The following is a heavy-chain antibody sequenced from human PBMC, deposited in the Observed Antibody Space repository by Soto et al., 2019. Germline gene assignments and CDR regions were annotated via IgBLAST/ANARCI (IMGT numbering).Heavy chain of an antibody. D-gene: IGHD3-22*01. CDR1: GYTFSNFY. J-gene: IGHJ4*02. CDR3: ARADYYGSSGYHLDY. V-gene: IGHV1-46*01. Sequence: QVQLVQSGAEVKKPGASVKVSCKASGYTFSNFYIHWVRQAPGQGLEWMGIINPSGGSTSYAQKFQGRVTMTRDTFTSTVYMELSILRSEDTAVHYCARADYYGSSGYHLDYWGQGTLVTVSS. CDR2: INPSGGST.